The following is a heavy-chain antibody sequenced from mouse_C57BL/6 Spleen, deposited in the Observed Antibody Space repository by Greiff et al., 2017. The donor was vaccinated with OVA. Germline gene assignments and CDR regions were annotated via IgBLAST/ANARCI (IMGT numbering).Heavy chain of an antibody. CDR1: GYTFTSYW. D-gene: IGHD5-5*01. CDR3: ARSVRDYPFAY. V-gene: IGHV1-59*01. CDR2: IDPSDSYT. J-gene: IGHJ3*01. Sequence: QVQLKQPGAELVRPGTSVKLSCKASGYTFTSYWMHWVKQRPGQGLEWIGVIDPSDSYTNYNQKFKGKATLTVDTSSSTAYMQLSSLTSEDSAVYYCARSVRDYPFAYWGQGTLVTVSA.